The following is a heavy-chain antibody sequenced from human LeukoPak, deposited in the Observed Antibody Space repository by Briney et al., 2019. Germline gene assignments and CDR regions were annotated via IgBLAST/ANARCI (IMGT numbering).Heavy chain of an antibody. CDR1: GFTFSSYA. CDR3: ARRSMYYFDY. V-gene: IGHV3-30-3*01. CDR2: ISYDGSNK. J-gene: IGHJ4*02. Sequence: GGSLRLSCAAAGFTFSSYAMHWVRQAPGKGLEWVAVISYDGSNKYYADSVKGRFTISRDNSKNTLYLQMNSLRAEDTAVYYCARRSMYYFDYWGQGTLVTVSS.